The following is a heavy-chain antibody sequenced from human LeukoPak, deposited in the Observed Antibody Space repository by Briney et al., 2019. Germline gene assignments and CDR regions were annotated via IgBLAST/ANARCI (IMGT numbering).Heavy chain of an antibody. V-gene: IGHV3-23*01. CDR2: ISGSGGST. CDR3: AKDEWRSEYQVSSQH. D-gene: IGHD2-15*01. J-gene: IGHJ1*01. Sequence: PGGSLRLSCAASGFTFSSYAMSWVRQAPEKGLEWVSVISGSGGSTSYADSVKGRFTISRDNSKNTLYLQMNSLRAEDTAVYYCAKDEWRSEYQVSSQHWGQGTLVTVSS. CDR1: GFTFSSYA.